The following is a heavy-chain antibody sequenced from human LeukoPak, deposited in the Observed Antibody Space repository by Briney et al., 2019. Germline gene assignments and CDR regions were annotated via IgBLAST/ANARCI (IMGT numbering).Heavy chain of an antibody. J-gene: IGHJ4*02. Sequence: GGSLRLSCAVSGFTFTNYAMTWVRQAPGKGLEWVSSISGSDSKTYYADSVKGRFTISRDNSKNTVYLQMNGLRAEDTAIYYCAKDAANYPFFFDSWGQGTPVTVSS. D-gene: IGHD4/OR15-4a*01. CDR3: AKDAANYPFFFDS. V-gene: IGHV3-23*01. CDR1: GFTFTNYA. CDR2: ISGSDSKT.